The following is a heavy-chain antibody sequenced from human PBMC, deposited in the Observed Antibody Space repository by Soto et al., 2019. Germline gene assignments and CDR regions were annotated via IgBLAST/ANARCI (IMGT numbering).Heavy chain of an antibody. V-gene: IGHV4-31*03. CDR1: GGSISSGGYY. Sequence: QVQLQESGPGLLKPSQTLSLTCTVSGGSISSGGYYWSWIRQHPGKGLEWIGYIYYSGSTYYNQSPKSGVTISVDTSKNQFSLKLRSVTAADTAVYCCAISSGYADWFDPWGQGTLVTVCS. CDR2: IYYSGST. D-gene: IGHD3-22*01. J-gene: IGHJ5*02. CDR3: AISSGYADWFDP.